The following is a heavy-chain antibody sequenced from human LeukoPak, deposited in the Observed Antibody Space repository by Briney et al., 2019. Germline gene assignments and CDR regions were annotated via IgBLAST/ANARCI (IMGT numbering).Heavy chain of an antibody. D-gene: IGHD5-12*01. V-gene: IGHV1-46*01. CDR1: GYTFTSYY. CDR2: INPSGGST. Sequence: ASVKVSCKASGYTFTSYYMHWVRQAPGQGLEWMGIINPSGGSTSYAQKFQGRVTITADKSTSTAYMELSSLRSEDTAVYYCASAYSGYDLYYYGMDVWGQGTTVTVSS. J-gene: IGHJ6*02. CDR3: ASAYSGYDLYYYGMDV.